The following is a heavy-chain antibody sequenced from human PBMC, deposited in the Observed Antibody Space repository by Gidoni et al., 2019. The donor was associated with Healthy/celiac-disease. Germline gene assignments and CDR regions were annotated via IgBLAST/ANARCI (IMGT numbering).Heavy chain of an antibody. J-gene: IGHJ6*02. V-gene: IGHV3-30*18. Sequence: SSYGMHWVRQAPGKGLEWVAVISYDGSNKYYADSVKGRFTISRDNSKNTLYLQMNSLRAEDTAVYYCAKSGGSHSRYYYGMDVWGQGTTVTVSS. CDR2: ISYDGSNK. CDR3: AKSGGSHSRYYYGMDV. D-gene: IGHD1-26*01. CDR1: SSYG.